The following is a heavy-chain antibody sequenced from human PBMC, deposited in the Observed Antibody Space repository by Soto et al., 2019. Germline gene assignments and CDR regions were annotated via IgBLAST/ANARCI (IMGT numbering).Heavy chain of an antibody. J-gene: IGHJ4*02. Sequence: QVQLVQSGAEVKKPGSSVKVSCKASGGTFSSYAISWVRQAPGQGLEWMGGIIPIFGTANYAQKFQGRVTITADESTSTADMELSSLRSEDTAVYYCARAKASVTTPAVYFDYWGQGTLVTVSS. D-gene: IGHD4-17*01. CDR1: GGTFSSYA. V-gene: IGHV1-69*01. CDR3: ARAKASVTTPAVYFDY. CDR2: IIPIFGTA.